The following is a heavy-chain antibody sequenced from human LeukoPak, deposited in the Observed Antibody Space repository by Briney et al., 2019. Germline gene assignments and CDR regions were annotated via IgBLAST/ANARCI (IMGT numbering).Heavy chain of an antibody. CDR1: GFTFSSYA. Sequence: PGGSLRLSCAASGFTFSSYAMSWVRQAPGKGLEWVSAISGSGGSTYYADSVKGRFTISRDNSKNTLYLQMNSLRAEDTAVYYCAKGGRNQIAAAADYWGQGTLVTVSS. CDR3: AKGGRNQIAAAADY. CDR2: ISGSGGST. J-gene: IGHJ4*02. D-gene: IGHD6-13*01. V-gene: IGHV3-23*01.